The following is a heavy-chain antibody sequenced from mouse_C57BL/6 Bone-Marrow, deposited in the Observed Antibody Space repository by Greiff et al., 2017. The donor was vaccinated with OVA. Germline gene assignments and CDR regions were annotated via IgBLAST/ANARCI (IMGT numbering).Heavy chain of an antibody. Sequence: VHLVESGAELVKPGASVKMSCKASGYTFTTYPIEWMKQNHGKSLEWIGNFHPYNDDTKYNEKFKGKATLTVEKSSSTVYLELSRLTSDDSAVYYCARPRDYDGDWFAYWGQGTLVTVSA. CDR2: FHPYNDDT. J-gene: IGHJ3*01. D-gene: IGHD2-4*01. V-gene: IGHV1-47*01. CDR1: GYTFTTYP. CDR3: ARPRDYDGDWFAY.